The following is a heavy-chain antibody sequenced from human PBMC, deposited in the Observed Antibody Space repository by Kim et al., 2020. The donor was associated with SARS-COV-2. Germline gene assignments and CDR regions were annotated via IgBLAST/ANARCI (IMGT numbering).Heavy chain of an antibody. CDR3: AIGSTVAGIVY. CDR1: GFTFSSYA. D-gene: IGHD6-19*01. J-gene: IGHJ4*02. Sequence: GGSLRLSCAASGFTFSSYAMSWVRQAPGKGLEWVSAISGSGGSTYYADSVKGRFTISRDNSKNTLYLQMNSLRAEDTAVYYCAIGSTVAGIVYWGQGTLVTVSS. V-gene: IGHV3-23*01. CDR2: ISGSGGST.